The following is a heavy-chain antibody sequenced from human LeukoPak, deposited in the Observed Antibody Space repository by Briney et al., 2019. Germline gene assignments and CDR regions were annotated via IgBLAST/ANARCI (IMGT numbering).Heavy chain of an antibody. Sequence: GASVKVSCKASGGTFSSYAISWVRQAPGQGLEWMGRIIPILGIANYAQKFQGRVTITADKSTSTAYMELSSLRSEDTAVYYCARLCSGGSCYDDFDMDVWGQGTTVTVSS. J-gene: IGHJ6*02. V-gene: IGHV1-69*04. CDR3: ARLCSGGSCYDDFDMDV. CDR2: IIPILGIA. CDR1: GGTFSSYA. D-gene: IGHD2-15*01.